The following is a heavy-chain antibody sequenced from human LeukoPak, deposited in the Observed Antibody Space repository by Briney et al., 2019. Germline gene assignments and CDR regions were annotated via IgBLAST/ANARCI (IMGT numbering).Heavy chain of an antibody. CDR1: GFTFSSYA. D-gene: IGHD1-1*01. J-gene: IGHJ2*01. CDR3: ARVVHGIDWYFDL. Sequence: GRSLRLSCAASGFTFSSYAMHWVRQAPGKGLEGVAVISYDGSNKYYADSVKGRFTISRDNSKNTLYLQMNSLRAEDTAVYYCARVVHGIDWYFDLWGRGTLVTVSS. CDR2: ISYDGSNK. V-gene: IGHV3-30*04.